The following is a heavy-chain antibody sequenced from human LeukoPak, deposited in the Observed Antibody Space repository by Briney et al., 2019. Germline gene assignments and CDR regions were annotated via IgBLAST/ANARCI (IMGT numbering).Heavy chain of an antibody. V-gene: IGHV3-74*01. CDR2: ISTDGAIT. CDR3: ARDRTTVTLFDY. Sequence: GGSLRLSCAASGFTFTSVWMHWFRQAPGRGLVWISRISTDGAITGYSDSVKGRFTISRDNAKNTLYLQMNSLRAEDTAVYYCARDRTTVTLFDYWGQGALVTVSS. D-gene: IGHD4-17*01. J-gene: IGHJ4*02. CDR1: GFTFTSVW.